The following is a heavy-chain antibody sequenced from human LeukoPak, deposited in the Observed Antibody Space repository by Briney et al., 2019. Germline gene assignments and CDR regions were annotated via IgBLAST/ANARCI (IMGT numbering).Heavy chain of an antibody. CDR3: ARDGGGWYYFDY. J-gene: IGHJ4*02. CDR1: GFTFSSYS. Sequence: GGSLRLSCAASGFTFSSYSMNWVRQAPGKGLEWVSFISTSSNHIYYADSVKGRFTISRDNSKNSLYLQMNSLSAEDTAVYYCARDGGGWYYFDYWGQGTLVTVSS. CDR2: ISTSSNHI. D-gene: IGHD6-19*01. V-gene: IGHV3-21*01.